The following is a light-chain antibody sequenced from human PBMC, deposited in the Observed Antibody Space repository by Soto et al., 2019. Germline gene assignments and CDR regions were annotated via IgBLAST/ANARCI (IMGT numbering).Light chain of an antibody. CDR1: QSINAK. CDR3: QQYNTWLWT. Sequence: EVVMTQSPATLSVSPGERATLSCRASQSINAKLAWYQLKPGQAPRLLIHGASNRATGIPARFSGSGFGTEFILTISSLQSEDFAVYYCQQYNTWLWTFGQGTKVEI. J-gene: IGKJ1*01. CDR2: GAS. V-gene: IGKV3-15*01.